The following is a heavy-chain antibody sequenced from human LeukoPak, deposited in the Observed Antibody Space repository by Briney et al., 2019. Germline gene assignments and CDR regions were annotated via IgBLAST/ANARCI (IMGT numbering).Heavy chain of an antibody. D-gene: IGHD4-11*01. J-gene: IGHJ6*02. CDR2: ISSSGSPI. V-gene: IGHV3-48*04. CDR1: GFTFSAYA. Sequence: PGGSLRLSCEASGFTFSAYAMTWVRQAPGKGLEWVSYISSSGSPIYYADSVEGRFTISRDNAKNSLYLQMSSLRAEDTAMYYCARVYSNYDPAAMDDWGQGTTVTVSS. CDR3: ARVYSNYDPAAMDD.